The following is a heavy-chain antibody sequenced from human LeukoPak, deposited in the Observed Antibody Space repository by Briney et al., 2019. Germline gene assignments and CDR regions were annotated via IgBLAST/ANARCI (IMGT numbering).Heavy chain of an antibody. V-gene: IGHV4-59*11. D-gene: IGHD2-15*01. Sequence: PSETLSLTCTVSGDSITTHPWSWVRQTSGKGLDYIGFIDSNGNTNYNPSLKTRVIISSDTSTNQISLTLNSVAAADTAVYYCSRLAKCDGNCYSFDLWGQGMLDTVSS. CDR3: SRLAKCDGNCYSFDL. CDR1: GDSITTHP. CDR2: IDSNGNT. J-gene: IGHJ4*02.